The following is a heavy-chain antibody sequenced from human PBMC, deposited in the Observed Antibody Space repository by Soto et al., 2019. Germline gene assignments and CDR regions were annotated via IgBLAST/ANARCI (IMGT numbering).Heavy chain of an antibody. V-gene: IGHV6-1*01. D-gene: IGHD3-16*01. CDR2: TYYRSRWYN. J-gene: IGHJ4*02. CDR3: AREFPYYVSSDSYLDY. CDR1: GDRVSGNSAA. Sequence: SQTLSLTCAISGDRVSGNSAAWDLISQSPSRGLEWLGRTYYRSRWYNDYAVSVKSRITVTPDTPKNQFSLHLNSVTQEDTAAYSCAREFPYYVSSDSYLDYWGQGAWVAVSS.